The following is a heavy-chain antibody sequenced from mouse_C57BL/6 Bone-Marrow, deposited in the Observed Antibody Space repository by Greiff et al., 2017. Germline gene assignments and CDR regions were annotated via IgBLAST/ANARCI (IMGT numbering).Heavy chain of an antibody. CDR3: AREDYGSSGWYFDV. CDR2: IWSGGST. Sequence: QVQLQQSGPGLVQPSQSLSITCTVSGFSLTSYDVHWVRQSPGKGLEWLGVIWSGGSTDYNAAFITRLGISKDNSKSQVFFKMISLQADDTAIYYCAREDYGSSGWYFDVWGTGTTVTVSS. J-gene: IGHJ1*03. CDR1: GFSLTSYD. D-gene: IGHD1-1*01. V-gene: IGHV2-2*01.